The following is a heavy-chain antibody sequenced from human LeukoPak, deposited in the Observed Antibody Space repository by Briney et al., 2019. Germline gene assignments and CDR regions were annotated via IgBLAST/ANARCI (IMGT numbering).Heavy chain of an antibody. D-gene: IGHD2-8*02. V-gene: IGHV3-13*01. CDR3: ARAARFLESTGAHAFDL. CDR2: IGVRGDT. CDR1: GFSFRTYD. J-gene: IGHJ3*01. Sequence: GGSLRLSCAASGFSFRTYDMHWVRQGTGKGLGWVSGIGVRGDTHYPGSVKGRFTISRENAENSLYLQMNSLRVGDTAVYYCARAARFLESTGAHAFDLWGQGTMVTVSS.